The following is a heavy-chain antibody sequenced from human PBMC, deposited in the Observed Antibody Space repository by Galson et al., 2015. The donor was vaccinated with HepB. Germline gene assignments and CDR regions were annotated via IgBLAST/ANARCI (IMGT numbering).Heavy chain of an antibody. CDR1: GFTFSSYG. V-gene: IGHV3-33*08. CDR3: ARSEGHGLPPLDY. D-gene: IGHD3-16*01. J-gene: IGHJ4*02. Sequence: SLRLSCAASGFTFSSYGMHWVRQAPGKGLEWVAVIWYDGSNKYYADSVKGRFTISKDNSKNTLYLQMNSLRAEDTAVYYCARSEGHGLPPLDYWGQGTLVTVSS. CDR2: IWYDGSNK.